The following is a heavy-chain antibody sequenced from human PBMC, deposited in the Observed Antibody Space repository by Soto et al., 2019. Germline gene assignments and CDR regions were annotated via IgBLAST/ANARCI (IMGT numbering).Heavy chain of an antibody. J-gene: IGHJ5*02. CDR3: ARPNYYDSSGPQGS. CDR2: ISSSSSTI. D-gene: IGHD3-22*01. CDR1: GFTFSSYS. Sequence: GSLRLSCAASGFTFSSYSMNWVRQAPGKGLEWVSYISSSSSTIYYADSVKGRFTISRDNAKNSLYLQMNSLRDEDTAVYYCARPNYYDSSGPQGSWGQGTLVTVSS. V-gene: IGHV3-48*02.